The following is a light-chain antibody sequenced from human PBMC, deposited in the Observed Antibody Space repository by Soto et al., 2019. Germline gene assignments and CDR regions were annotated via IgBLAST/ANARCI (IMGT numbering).Light chain of an antibody. Sequence: DIQMTQSPSSLSASVGDRVTITCRASQNINNHLNWYQQKPGKAPRFLIYAASSLQSGVPSRFSGSGSGTDFILSIDSLQPEDFATYYCQQSHITSSTFGQGTRLEI. CDR2: AAS. J-gene: IGKJ5*01. V-gene: IGKV1-39*01. CDR1: QNINNH. CDR3: QQSHITSST.